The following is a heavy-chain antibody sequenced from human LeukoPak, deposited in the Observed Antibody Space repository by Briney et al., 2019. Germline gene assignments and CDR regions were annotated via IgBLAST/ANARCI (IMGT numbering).Heavy chain of an antibody. CDR3: ARLTPRPVAYYDILTGYYDDY. D-gene: IGHD3-9*01. CDR1: GGSISSYY. Sequence: SETLSLTCTVSGGSISSYYWSWIRQPPGKGLEWIGYIYYSGSTNYNPSLKSRVTISVDTSKNQFSLKLSSVTAADTAVYYCARLTPRPVAYYDILTGYYDDYWGQGTLVTVSS. V-gene: IGHV4-59*12. J-gene: IGHJ4*02. CDR2: IYYSGST.